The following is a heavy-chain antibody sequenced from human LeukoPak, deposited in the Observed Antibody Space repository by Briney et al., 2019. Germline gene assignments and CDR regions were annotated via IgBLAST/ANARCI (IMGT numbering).Heavy chain of an antibody. V-gene: IGHV3-23*01. J-gene: IGHJ6*02. Sequence: GGSLRLSCAASGFTFSSFAINWVRQAPGKGLEWVSVITGSGSGADYANSVKGRFTISRDNSQNTVHLQMNSLRAEDTAVYYCAKEIAVVSDSSGYYYGLGFYYYYYGMDVWGQGTTVTVSS. CDR3: AKEIAVVSDSSGYYYGLGFYYYYYGMDV. CDR1: GFTFSSFA. D-gene: IGHD3-22*01. CDR2: ITGSGSGA.